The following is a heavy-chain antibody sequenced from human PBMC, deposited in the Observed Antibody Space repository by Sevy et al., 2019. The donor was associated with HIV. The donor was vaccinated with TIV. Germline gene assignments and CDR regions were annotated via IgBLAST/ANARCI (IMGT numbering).Heavy chain of an antibody. J-gene: IGHJ4*02. V-gene: IGHV3-15*01. CDR3: TNNRGYCSDGVSREYFDS. Sequence: GGSLRLSCGASGFTFSNAWMTWVRQAPGKGLEWVGRIKSKREGGTTDDAAPVKGRFTISRDDSKNTLYLQMNSLKSDDTAVYYCTNNRGYCSDGVSREYFDSWGQGTLVTVSS. CDR2: IKSKREGGTT. D-gene: IGHD2-8*01. CDR1: GFTFSNAW.